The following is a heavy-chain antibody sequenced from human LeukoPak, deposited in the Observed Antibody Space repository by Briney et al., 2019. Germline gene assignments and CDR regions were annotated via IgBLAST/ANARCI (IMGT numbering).Heavy chain of an antibody. Sequence: ASVKVSCKASGYTFTGYYMHWVRQAPGQGLEWMGRINPNSGGTNYAQKFQGRVTMTRDTSISTAYMELSRLRSDDTAVYYCAREKGNRIIGTTGPDMDVWGQGTTVTVS. V-gene: IGHV1-2*06. CDR3: AREKGNRIIGTTGPDMDV. CDR2: INPNSGGT. CDR1: GYTFTGYY. J-gene: IGHJ6*02. D-gene: IGHD1-7*01.